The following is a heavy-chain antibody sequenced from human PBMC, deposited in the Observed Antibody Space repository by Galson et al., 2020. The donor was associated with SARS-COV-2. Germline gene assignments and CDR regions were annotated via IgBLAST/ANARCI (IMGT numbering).Heavy chain of an antibody. V-gene: IGHV3-30-3*01. D-gene: IGHD3-3*01. CDR3: ARDRGYYDFWSGSSPAGGMDV. Sequence: GGSLRLSCAASGFTFSSYAMHWVRQAPGKGLEWVAVISYDGSNKYYADSVKGRFTISRDNSKNTLYLQMNSLRAEDTAVYYCARDRGYYDFWSGSSPAGGMDVWGQGTTVTVSS. CDR1: GFTFSSYA. J-gene: IGHJ6*02. CDR2: ISYDGSNK.